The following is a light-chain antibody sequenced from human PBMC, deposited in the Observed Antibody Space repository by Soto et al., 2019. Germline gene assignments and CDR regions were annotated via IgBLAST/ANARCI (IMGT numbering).Light chain of an antibody. V-gene: IGKV3-20*01. CDR3: QHYDSSPT. CDR2: GAS. J-gene: IGKJ3*01. Sequence: EIVLTQSPGTLSLSPGERATLSCRASQSVSSSYLAWYQQKPGQAPRLLMYGASSRATGIPDRFSGSGSGTDFTLTISRLEPEDFAVYYCQHYDSSPTFGPGTKVDIK. CDR1: QSVSSSY.